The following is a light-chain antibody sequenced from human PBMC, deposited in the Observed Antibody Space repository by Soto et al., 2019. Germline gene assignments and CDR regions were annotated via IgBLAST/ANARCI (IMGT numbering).Light chain of an antibody. Sequence: SYELTQPPSVSVAPGQTARITCGGNNIGSKSVHWYQQKPGQAPVLVVYDDRDRPSGIPERFSCSISGNTATLTSSRVEAGDEADYFCQVWDGSSDYVVFGGGTKLTVL. CDR2: DDR. V-gene: IGLV3-21*02. CDR1: NIGSKS. J-gene: IGLJ2*01. CDR3: QVWDGSSDYVV.